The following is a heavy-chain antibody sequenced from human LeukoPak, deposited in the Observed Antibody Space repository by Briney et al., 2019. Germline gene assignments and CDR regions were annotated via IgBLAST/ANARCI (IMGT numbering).Heavy chain of an antibody. V-gene: IGHV4-59*11. J-gene: IGHJ3*02. CDR1: DDSFITHY. CDR3: ARDPTTVTKGFDI. CDR2: ISSIGST. Sequence: PSETLSLTCSVSDDSFITHYWTWIRQPPGKGLEWIGYISSIGSTNYNPSLKSRVTISVDTSKKQFSLKMTSVTAADTAVYYCARDPTTVTKGFDIWGQGTMVTVSS. D-gene: IGHD4-17*01.